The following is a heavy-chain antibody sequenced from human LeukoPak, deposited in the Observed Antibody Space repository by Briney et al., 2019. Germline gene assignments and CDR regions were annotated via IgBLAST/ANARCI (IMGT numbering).Heavy chain of an antibody. D-gene: IGHD3-9*01. J-gene: IGHJ5*02. CDR1: GYTFTGYY. CDR3: ARGALLRYFDWLLEGGPNWFDP. V-gene: IGHV1-2*04. CDR2: INPNSGGT. Sequence: GASVKVSCKASGYTFTGYYMHWVRQAPGQGLEWMGWINPNSGGTSYAQKFQGWVTMTRDTSISTAHMELSRLRSDDTAVYYCARGALLRYFDWLLEGGPNWFDPWGQGTLVTVSS.